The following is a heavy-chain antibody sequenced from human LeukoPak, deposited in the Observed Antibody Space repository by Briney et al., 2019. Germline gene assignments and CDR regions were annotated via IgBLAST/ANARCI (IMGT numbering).Heavy chain of an antibody. CDR1: GGSISSYY. CDR2: IYYSGST. V-gene: IGHV4-59*01. Sequence: SETLPLTCTVSGGSISSYYWSWIRQPPGKGLEWIGYIYYSGSTNYNPSLKSRVTISVDTSKNQFSLKLSSVTAADTAVYYCASTMVRGRGGGFDYWGQGTLVTVSS. J-gene: IGHJ4*02. D-gene: IGHD3-10*01. CDR3: ASTMVRGRGGGFDY.